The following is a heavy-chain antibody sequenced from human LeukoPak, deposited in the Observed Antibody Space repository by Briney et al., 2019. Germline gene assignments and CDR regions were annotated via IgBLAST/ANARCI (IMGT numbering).Heavy chain of an antibody. CDR2: IIPIFGTA. V-gene: IGHV1-69*13. CDR1: GGTFSSYA. D-gene: IGHD1-26*01. J-gene: IGHJ4*02. Sequence: SVKVSCKASGGTFSSYAISWVRQAPGQGLEWMGGIIPIFGTANYAQKFQGRVTITADESTSTAYMELSSLRSEDTAVYYCARDLLDKCELLRLLGYWGQGTLVTVSS. CDR3: ARDLLDKCELLRLLGY.